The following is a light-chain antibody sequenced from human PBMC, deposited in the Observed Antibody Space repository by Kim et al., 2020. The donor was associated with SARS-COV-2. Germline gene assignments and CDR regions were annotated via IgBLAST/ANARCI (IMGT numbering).Light chain of an antibody. J-gene: IGKJ4*01. CDR2: DAS. Sequence: LSPGERATLSCRASQSVSTYLAWYQHKPGQPPRLLIHDASNRATGIPPRFSGSGSGTDFTLTISSLEPEDFAIYYCQQRSNWPPTFGGGTKLEI. CDR1: QSVSTY. CDR3: QQRSNWPPT. V-gene: IGKV3-11*01.